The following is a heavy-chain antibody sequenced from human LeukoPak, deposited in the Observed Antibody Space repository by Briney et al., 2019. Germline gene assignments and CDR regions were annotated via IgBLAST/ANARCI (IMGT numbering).Heavy chain of an antibody. J-gene: IGHJ6*03. Sequence: PSETLSLTCAVSGGSISSGGYYWSWIRQPPGKGLEWIGYIYYSGSTYYNPSLKSRVTISVDTSKNQFSLKLSSVTAADTAVYYCARADGYTWGYNYFYYYMDVWGKGTTVTISS. CDR2: IYYSGST. V-gene: IGHV4-61*08. CDR3: ARADGYTWGYNYFYYYMDV. CDR1: GGSISSGGYY. D-gene: IGHD5-18*01.